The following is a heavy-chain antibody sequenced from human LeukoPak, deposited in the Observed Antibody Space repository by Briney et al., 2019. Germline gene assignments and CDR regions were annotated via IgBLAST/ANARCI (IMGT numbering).Heavy chain of an antibody. D-gene: IGHD5-24*01. J-gene: IGHJ4*02. V-gene: IGHV3-21*01. CDR1: GFTFSSYS. CDR2: ISSSSSYI. CDR3: ARAHNYCGPGGY. Sequence: GGSLRLSCAASGFTFSSYSMNWVRQAPGKGLEWVSSISSSSSYIYYADSVKGRFTISRDNAKNSLYLQMNSLRAEDTAVYYCARAHNYCGPGGYWGQGTLVTVSS.